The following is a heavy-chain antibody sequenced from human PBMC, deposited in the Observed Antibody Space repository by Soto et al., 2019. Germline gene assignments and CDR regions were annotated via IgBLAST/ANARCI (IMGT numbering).Heavy chain of an antibody. CDR2: ISGSGGST. CDR3: AKDPPLDFWSGYDY. D-gene: IGHD3-3*01. Sequence: GGSLRLSCAASGFTFNSYAMSWVRQAPGKGLEWVSAISGSGGSTYYADSVKGRFTISRDNSKNTLYLQMNSLRAEDTAVYYCAKDPPLDFWSGYDYWGQGTLVTVSS. V-gene: IGHV3-23*01. J-gene: IGHJ4*02. CDR1: GFTFNSYA.